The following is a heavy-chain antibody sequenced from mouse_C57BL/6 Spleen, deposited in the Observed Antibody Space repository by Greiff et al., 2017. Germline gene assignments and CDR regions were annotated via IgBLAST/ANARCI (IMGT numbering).Heavy chain of an antibody. CDR1: GYAFSSSW. CDR2: IYPGDGDT. V-gene: IGHV1-82*01. CDR3: ARPLTGYAMDY. D-gene: IGHD4-1*01. Sequence: VQLQQSGPELVKPGASVKISCKASGYAFSSSWMNWVKQRPGKGLEWIGRIYPGDGDTNYNGKFKGKATLTADKSSSTAYMQLSSLTSEDSAVYFCARPLTGYAMDYWGQGTSVTVSS. J-gene: IGHJ4*01.